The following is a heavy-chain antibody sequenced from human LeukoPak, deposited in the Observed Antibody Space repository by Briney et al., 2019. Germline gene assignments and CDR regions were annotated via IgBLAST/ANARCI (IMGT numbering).Heavy chain of an antibody. V-gene: IGHV3-21*01. Sequence: GGSLRLSCAASGFTFSSYSMNWVRQAPGKGLEWVSSISSSSIYIYYADSVKGRFTISRDNAKNSLYLQMNSLRAEDTAVYYCARDQWATVTIAYYYYYYMDVWGKGTTVTVSS. D-gene: IGHD4-11*01. CDR3: ARDQWATVTIAYYYYYYMDV. J-gene: IGHJ6*03. CDR1: GFTFSSYS. CDR2: ISSSSIYI.